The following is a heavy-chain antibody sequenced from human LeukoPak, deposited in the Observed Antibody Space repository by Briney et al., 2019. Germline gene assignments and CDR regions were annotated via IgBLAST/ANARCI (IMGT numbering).Heavy chain of an antibody. CDR2: IIPMLGIT. V-gene: IGHV1-69*04. CDR1: GDTFNNYY. CDR3: ARDPPELLWFGELSTYYYYYGMDV. D-gene: IGHD3-10*01. Sequence: SVKVSCKASGDTFNNYYFTWVRQAPGQGLEWMGRIIPMLGITTYAQRFQGRVTITADRSTSTAYMELSSLRSEDTAVYYCARDPPELLWFGELSTYYYYYGMDVWGQGTTVTVSS. J-gene: IGHJ6*02.